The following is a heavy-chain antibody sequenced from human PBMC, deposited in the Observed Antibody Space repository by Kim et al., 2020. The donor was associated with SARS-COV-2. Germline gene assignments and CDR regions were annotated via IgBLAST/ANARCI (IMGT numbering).Heavy chain of an antibody. V-gene: IGHV4-34*01. CDR3: TIAHGGAYYYYGMDV. D-gene: IGHD3-16*01. J-gene: IGHJ6*02. Sequence: NPTLKSRVTISVDPSKNQFSLKLSSVTAADTAVYYCTIAHGGAYYYYGMDVWGQGTTVTVSS.